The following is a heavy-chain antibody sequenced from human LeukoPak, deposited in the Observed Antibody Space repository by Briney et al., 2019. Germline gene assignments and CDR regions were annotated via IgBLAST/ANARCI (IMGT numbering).Heavy chain of an antibody. J-gene: IGHJ5*02. CDR1: AGSFSSYF. D-gene: IGHD6-13*01. Sequence: SETLSLTCTVSAGSFSSYFWSWIRQPPGKRLEWIGYIHYSGRTDYNPSLKSRVTMSLDTSKTNFSLTLTSATAADTAVYYCARGNTEFSSSRTWFNPWGRGSRVTVSS. CDR3: ARGNTEFSSSRTWFNP. V-gene: IGHV4-59*01. CDR2: IHYSGRT.